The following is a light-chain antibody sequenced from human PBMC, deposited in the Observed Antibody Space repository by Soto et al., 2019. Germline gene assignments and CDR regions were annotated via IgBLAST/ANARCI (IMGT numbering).Light chain of an antibody. CDR1: QSVSSSY. CDR2: GAS. Sequence: EIVLTQSPGTLSLSPGERATLSRRASQSVSSSYLAWYQQKPGQAPRLLIYGASSRATGIPDRFSGSGSGTDFTLTISRLGPEDFAVYYCQQYGSSPTWTFGQGTKVDIK. V-gene: IGKV3-20*01. CDR3: QQYGSSPTWT. J-gene: IGKJ1*01.